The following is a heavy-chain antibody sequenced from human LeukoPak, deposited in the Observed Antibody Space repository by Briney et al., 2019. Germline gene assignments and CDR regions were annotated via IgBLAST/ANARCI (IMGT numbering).Heavy chain of an antibody. CDR3: ARRRLGGNWNSKEGAWFDP. CDR2: INHSGST. V-gene: IGHV4-34*01. CDR1: GGSFSGCY. Sequence: PSETLSLTCAVYGGSFSGCYWSWIRQPPGKGLEWIGEINHSGSTNYNPSLKSRVTISVDASKNQFSLKLSSVTAADTAVYYCARRRLGGNWNSKEGAWFDPWGQGTLVTVSS. D-gene: IGHD1-7*01. J-gene: IGHJ5*02.